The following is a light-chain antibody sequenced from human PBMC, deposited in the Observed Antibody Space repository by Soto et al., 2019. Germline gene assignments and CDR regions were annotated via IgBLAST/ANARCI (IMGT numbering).Light chain of an antibody. V-gene: IGLV1-47*02. CDR2: LGD. Sequence: QSALTHPPSASSTPGQSFTSSCSGSASNIGTFYVYWYQHLPGTAPKLLIYLGDQRASGVSDRFSGSKSGTSASLAINGLWSDDEADYYCAAWDDNLNADVFGSGPKVTVL. J-gene: IGLJ1*01. CDR1: ASNIGTFY. CDR3: AAWDDNLNADV.